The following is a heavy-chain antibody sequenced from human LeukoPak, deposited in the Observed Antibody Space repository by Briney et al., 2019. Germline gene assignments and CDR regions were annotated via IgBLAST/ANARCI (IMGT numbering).Heavy chain of an antibody. Sequence: SETLSLTCTVSGCSIATCSYYWGWVRQPPGKGLEWIGSIDYSGSTYYNPSLKSRVTISVDTSKNQFSLKLSSVTAADTAVYYCARTPLGDAFDIWGQGTMVTVSS. J-gene: IGHJ3*02. V-gene: IGHV4-39*07. CDR2: IDYSGST. CDR1: GCSIATCSYY. CDR3: ARTPLGDAFDI.